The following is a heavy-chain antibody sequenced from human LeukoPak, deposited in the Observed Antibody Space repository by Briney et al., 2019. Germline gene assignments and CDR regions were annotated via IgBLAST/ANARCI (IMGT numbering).Heavy chain of an antibody. V-gene: IGHV4-61*01. CDR3: ARGSDYGDY. CDR1: GGSVSSGNYY. Sequence: PSETLSLTCTVSGGSVSSGNYYWSWIRQPPGKGLDWIGDIYYSGSTNYNPSLKGRVTMSVDTSKNQFSLRLSSVTAADTAVYYCARGSDYGDYWGQGTLVTVAS. J-gene: IGHJ4*02. CDR2: IYYSGST. D-gene: IGHD3-3*01.